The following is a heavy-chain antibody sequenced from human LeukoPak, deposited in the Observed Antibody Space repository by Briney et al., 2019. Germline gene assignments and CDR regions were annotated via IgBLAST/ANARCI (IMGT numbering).Heavy chain of an antibody. Sequence: GGSLRLSCAASGFTFSSYSMNWVRQAPGKGLEWVSYISSSSSTIYYADSVKGRFTISRDNAKNSLYLQLNSLRAEDTAVYYCARAMYTTSSGYDYWGQGTLVTVSS. D-gene: IGHD6-6*01. CDR2: ISSSSSTI. CDR1: GFTFSSYS. CDR3: ARAMYTTSSGYDY. J-gene: IGHJ4*02. V-gene: IGHV3-48*04.